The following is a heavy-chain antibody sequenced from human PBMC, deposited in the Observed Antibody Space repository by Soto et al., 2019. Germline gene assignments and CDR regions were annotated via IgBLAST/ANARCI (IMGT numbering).Heavy chain of an antibody. J-gene: IGHJ4*02. V-gene: IGHV5-51*01. Sequence: EXLKIYCKTSGYXFTTYLIVWARHMPGKGLEWMGLIYPGYSDTSYSPSFQGQVTISVDKSINTAYLQWSGLNASDTAVYYCARPHSRTQFYLDYWGQGTLVPVSS. D-gene: IGHD6-13*01. CDR1: GYXFTTYL. CDR2: IYPGYSDT. CDR3: ARPHSRTQFYLDY.